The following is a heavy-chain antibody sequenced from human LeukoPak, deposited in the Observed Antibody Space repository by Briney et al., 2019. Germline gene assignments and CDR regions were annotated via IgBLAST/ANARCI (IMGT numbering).Heavy chain of an antibody. CDR2: INTNTGNP. J-gene: IGHJ4*02. CDR1: GYTFTSYA. Sequence: ASVKVSCKASGYTFTSYAMNWVRQAPGQGREWMGWINTNTGNPTYAQGFTGRFVFSLDTSVSTAYLQISSLKAEDTAVYYCARTLDFWSGYHLLDFDYWGQGTLVTVSS. CDR3: ARTLDFWSGYHLLDFDY. D-gene: IGHD3-3*01. V-gene: IGHV7-4-1*02.